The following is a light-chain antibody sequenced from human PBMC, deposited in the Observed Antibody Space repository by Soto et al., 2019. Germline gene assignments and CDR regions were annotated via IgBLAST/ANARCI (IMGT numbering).Light chain of an antibody. J-gene: IGKJ1*01. V-gene: IGKV3-11*01. CDR3: QQRSDWPPWT. Sequence: EIVLTQSPATLSLSPGERVTLSCRASQTVGSSLAWYQHKPGQAPRLLIYDASSRATGIPARFSGSGSGTDFTLTISSLEPEDFAVYYCQQRSDWPPWTFGQGTKVEI. CDR1: QTVGSS. CDR2: DAS.